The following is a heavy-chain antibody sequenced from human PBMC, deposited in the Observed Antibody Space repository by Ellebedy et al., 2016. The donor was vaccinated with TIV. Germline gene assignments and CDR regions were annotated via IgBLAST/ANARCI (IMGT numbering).Heavy chain of an antibody. V-gene: IGHV3-66*01. CDR3: ARDPGGGGNYGDNWFDP. CDR1: GFTVNSYF. CDR2: IYKDGGT. Sequence: PGGSLRLSCAASGFTVNSYFMTWVRQAPGKGLEWVSIIYKDGGTNYPDSVLGRLSISRDNSENTLYLQMDSLRAEDTAVYYCARDPGGGGNYGDNWFDPWGQGTLVTVSS. D-gene: IGHD4-17*01. J-gene: IGHJ5*02.